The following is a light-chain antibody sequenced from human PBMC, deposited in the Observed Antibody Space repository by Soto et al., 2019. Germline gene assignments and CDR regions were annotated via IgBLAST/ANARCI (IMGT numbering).Light chain of an antibody. V-gene: IGLV2-11*01. J-gene: IGLJ2*01. CDR1: SSDVGGYNY. CDR2: DVS. CDR3: SSYAGSRALHVI. Sequence: QSALTQPRSVSGSPGQSVTISCTGTSSDVGGYNYVSWYQQHPGKAPQLMIHDVSQRPSGVPDRFSGSKSGNTASLTISGLQAEDEADYYCSSYAGSRALHVIFGGGTKVTVL.